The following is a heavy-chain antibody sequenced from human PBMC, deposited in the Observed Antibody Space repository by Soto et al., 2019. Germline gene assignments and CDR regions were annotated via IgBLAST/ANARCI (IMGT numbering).Heavy chain of an antibody. D-gene: IGHD2-2*01. CDR1: GYTFTSYY. Sequence: QVQLVQSGAEVKKAGASVKVSCKASGYTFTSYYMHWVRQAPGQGLEWMGIINPSGGSTSYAQKFQGRVTMTRDTSTSTVYMELSSLRSEDTAVYYCARDRHLTYCSSTSCYSYYYYYGMDVWGQGTTVTVSS. J-gene: IGHJ6*02. CDR3: ARDRHLTYCSSTSCYSYYYYYGMDV. CDR2: INPSGGST. V-gene: IGHV1-46*01.